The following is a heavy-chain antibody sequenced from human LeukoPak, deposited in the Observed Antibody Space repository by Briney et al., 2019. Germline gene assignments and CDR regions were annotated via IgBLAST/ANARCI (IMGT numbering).Heavy chain of an antibody. CDR2: INPGDSDT. Sequence: GESLKISCKGSGYSFTNYWIGWVRQMPGKGLEWMGIINPGDSDTRYSPSFQGQVTISADKSISTSYLQWSSLKTSDTAMYYCARRRDLYSGSYYPFDYWGQGTLVTVSS. V-gene: IGHV5-51*01. CDR3: ARRRDLYSGSYYPFDY. CDR1: GYSFTNYW. D-gene: IGHD1-26*01. J-gene: IGHJ4*02.